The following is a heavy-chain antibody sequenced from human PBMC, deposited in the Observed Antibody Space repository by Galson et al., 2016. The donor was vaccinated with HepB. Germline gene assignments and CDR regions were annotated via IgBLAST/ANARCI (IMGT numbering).Heavy chain of an antibody. CDR2: IWYDGSKK. J-gene: IGHJ6*02. Sequence: SLRLSCAASGFTFSTNGMHWVRQAPGKGLKWVAIIWYDGSKKYYADYVKGRFTISRDNSKNTLYLQMNSLRAEDTAVYYCARDLGVYNFWSGYTHYGMDVWGQGTTVTVSS. D-gene: IGHD3-3*01. CDR3: ARDLGVYNFWSGYTHYGMDV. V-gene: IGHV3-33*01. CDR1: GFTFSTNG.